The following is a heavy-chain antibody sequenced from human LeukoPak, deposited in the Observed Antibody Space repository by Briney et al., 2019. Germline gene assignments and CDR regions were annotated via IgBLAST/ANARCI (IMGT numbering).Heavy chain of an antibody. Sequence: SETLSLTCAVSGFSISSGYYWGWIRQPPGKGLEWIGSIYHSGSTYYNPSLKSRVTISVDTFKNQLSLKLTSVTAADTAVYYCVRGSYCSGGSCYADLDYWGQGTLVTVSS. D-gene: IGHD2-15*01. CDR3: VRGSYCSGGSCYADLDY. CDR2: IYHSGST. CDR1: GFSISSGYY. V-gene: IGHV4-38-2*01. J-gene: IGHJ4*02.